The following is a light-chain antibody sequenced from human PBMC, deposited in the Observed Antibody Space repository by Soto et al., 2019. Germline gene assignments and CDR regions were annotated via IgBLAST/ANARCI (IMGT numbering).Light chain of an antibody. CDR3: GTWDSSLNAGV. Sequence: QSVLTQSPSVSAAPGQKVTISCSGGSSNIGKNYVSWYQHLPGTAPKLLIYEDHKRPSGIPDRFSGSKSATSATLDITGLQTGDEGGYYCGTWDSSLNAGVFGGGTKLTVL. CDR1: SSNIGKNY. CDR2: EDH. J-gene: IGLJ3*02. V-gene: IGLV1-51*02.